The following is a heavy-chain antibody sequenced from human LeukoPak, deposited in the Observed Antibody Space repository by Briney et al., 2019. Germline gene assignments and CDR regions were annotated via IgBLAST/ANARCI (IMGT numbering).Heavy chain of an antibody. CDR2: ISYDGSNK. J-gene: IGHJ4*02. V-gene: IGHV3-30*18. D-gene: IGHD2-15*01. Sequence: PGGSLRLSCAASGFTFSSYGMHWVRQAPGKGLEWVAVISYDGSNKYYADSVEGRFTISRDNTKNTLYLQMNSLRAEDTAIYFCAKFPQSVVGTAQFDFWGQGTLVTVSS. CDR3: AKFPQSVVGTAQFDF. CDR1: GFTFSSYG.